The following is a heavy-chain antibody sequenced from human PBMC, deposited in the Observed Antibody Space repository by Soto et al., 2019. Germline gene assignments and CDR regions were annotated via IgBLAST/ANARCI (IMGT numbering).Heavy chain of an antibody. CDR1: GGSFSGYY. CDR3: ARVREPLTGGPWFDP. CDR2: INHSGST. J-gene: IGHJ5*02. Sequence: SGTLSLTCAVYGGSFSGYYWSWIRQPPGKGLEWIGEINHSGSTNYNPSLKSRVTISVDTSKNQFSLKLSSVTAADTAVYYCARVREPLTGGPWFDPWGQGTLVTVS. V-gene: IGHV4-34*01. D-gene: IGHD1-26*01.